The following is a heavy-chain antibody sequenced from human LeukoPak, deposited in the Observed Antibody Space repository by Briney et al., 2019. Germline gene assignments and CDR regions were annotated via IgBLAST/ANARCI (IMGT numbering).Heavy chain of an antibody. J-gene: IGHJ3*02. CDR1: GYSFTSYW. Sequence: GESLKISCKGSGYSFTSYWIGWVRQMPGKGLEWMGIIYPGDSDTRYSPSFQGQVTISADKSISTAYLQWSSLKASDTAMYYCARTRLNSSGWYADVFDIWGQGTMVTVSS. CDR3: ARTRLNSSGWYADVFDI. V-gene: IGHV5-51*01. D-gene: IGHD6-19*01. CDR2: IYPGDSDT.